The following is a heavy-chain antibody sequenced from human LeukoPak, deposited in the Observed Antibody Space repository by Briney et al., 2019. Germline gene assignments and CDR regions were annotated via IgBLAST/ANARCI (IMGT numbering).Heavy chain of an antibody. J-gene: IGHJ4*02. CDR1: GYTFTGYG. D-gene: IGHD3-10*01. CDR3: ARDRYYYGSGSYYFLEDY. Sequence: ASVKVSCKASGYTFTGYGISWVRQAPGQGLEWMGWISAYNGNTNYAQKLQGRVTMTTDTSTSTAYMELRSLRSDDTAVYYCARDRYYYGSGSYYFLEDYWGQGTLVTVSS. V-gene: IGHV1-18*04. CDR2: ISAYNGNT.